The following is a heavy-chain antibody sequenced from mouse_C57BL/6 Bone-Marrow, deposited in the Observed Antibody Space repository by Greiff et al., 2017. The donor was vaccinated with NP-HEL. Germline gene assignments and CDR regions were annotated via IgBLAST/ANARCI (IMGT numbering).Heavy chain of an antibody. V-gene: IGHV3-6*01. CDR3: ASYYNKCEYYIDY. Sequence: EVKLQESGPGLVKPSQSLSLSCSVSGYSFTSCYYWNWLRQLPGNQLEWMGFISYDGSNNYNPSFKNRITITRDTSKNQFYLKLNSVTTEDTATYYCASYYNKCEYYIDYWGQGTTLTVSS. D-gene: IGHD2-12*01. J-gene: IGHJ2*01. CDR1: GYSFTSCYY. CDR2: ISYDGSN.